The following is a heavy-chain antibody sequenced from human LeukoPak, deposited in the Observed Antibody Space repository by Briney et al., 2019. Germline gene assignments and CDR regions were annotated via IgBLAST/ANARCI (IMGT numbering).Heavy chain of an antibody. Sequence: PGGSLRLSCAASGFTFSSYAMSWVRQAPGKGLEWVANIKEDGSQTRYVDSVKGRFTISRDNAKNSLFLQMNSLRAEDAAVYYCARQNGGSFYWGQGTLVTVSS. V-gene: IGHV3-7*01. CDR2: IKEDGSQT. J-gene: IGHJ4*02. CDR3: ARQNGGSFY. CDR1: GFTFSSYA. D-gene: IGHD3-10*01.